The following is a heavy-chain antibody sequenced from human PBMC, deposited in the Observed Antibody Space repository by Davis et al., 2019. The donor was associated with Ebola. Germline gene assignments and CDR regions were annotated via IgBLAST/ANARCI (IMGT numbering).Heavy chain of an antibody. D-gene: IGHD3-16*01. Sequence: MPSETLSLTCTVSGGSIASYYWSWIRQPPGKGLVWIGYIYYSGSTNHNPSLKSRVTISVDTSKNQFFLKLSSVTAADTAVYFCARHASQRSIFDYWGQGTLVTVSS. V-gene: IGHV4-59*08. CDR2: IYYSGST. CDR3: ARHASQRSIFDY. CDR1: GGSIASYY. J-gene: IGHJ4*02.